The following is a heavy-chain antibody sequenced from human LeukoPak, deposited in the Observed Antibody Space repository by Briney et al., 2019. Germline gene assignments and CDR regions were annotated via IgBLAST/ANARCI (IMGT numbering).Heavy chain of an antibody. CDR2: IYSGGST. Sequence: GGSLRLSCAASGFTVSSNYMTWVRQAPGKGLEWVSVIYSGGSTYYADSVKGRFTISRDNSKNTLYLQMNSLRAEDTAVYYCGARSAYYTYYFDYWGQGTLVTVSS. D-gene: IGHD3-22*01. V-gene: IGHV3-53*01. J-gene: IGHJ4*02. CDR3: GARSAYYTYYFDY. CDR1: GFTVSSNY.